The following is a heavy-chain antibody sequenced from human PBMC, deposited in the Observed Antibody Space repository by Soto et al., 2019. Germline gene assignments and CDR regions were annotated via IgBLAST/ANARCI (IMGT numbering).Heavy chain of an antibody. Sequence: EVQLLESGGGLVQPGGSLRLSCVGSGFTFINYAMNWVRQTPGKGLEWVSRISGGGDRTFDADTVKGRFTIYRDNSKNTVNLQMNSLRADDTAVYYWARKVLGSTSRPDWWYFDLWGRGTLVTVSS. V-gene: IGHV3-23*01. J-gene: IGHJ2*01. CDR2: ISGGGDRT. D-gene: IGHD2-2*01. CDR1: GFTFINYA. CDR3: ARKVLGSTSRPDWWYFDL.